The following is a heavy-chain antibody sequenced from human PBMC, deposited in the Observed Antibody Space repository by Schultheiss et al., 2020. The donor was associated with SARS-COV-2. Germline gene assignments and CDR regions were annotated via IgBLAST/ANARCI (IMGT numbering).Heavy chain of an antibody. D-gene: IGHD6-13*01. J-gene: IGHJ5*02. CDR3: ARDRYPRSSWYRFWFDP. CDR2: IIPIFGTA. CDR1: GGTFSSYA. Sequence: SVKVSCKASGGTFSSYAISWVRQAPGQGLEWMGGIIPIFGTANYAQKFQERVTITRDMSTSTVYMELSSLRSEDTAVYYCARDRYPRSSWYRFWFDPWGQGTLVTVSS. V-gene: IGHV1-69*05.